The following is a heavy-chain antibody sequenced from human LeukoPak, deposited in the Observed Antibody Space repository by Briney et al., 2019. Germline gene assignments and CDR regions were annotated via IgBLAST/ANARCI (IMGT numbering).Heavy chain of an antibody. Sequence: ASVKVSCKASGYTFTGYYMHWVRQAPGQGLEWMGWINPNSGGTNYAQKFQGRVTMTRDTSISTAYMELSRLRSDDTAVYYCARVGENYYGGRIFDNWGQGTLVIVSS. V-gene: IGHV1-2*02. CDR1: GYTFTGYY. CDR2: INPNSGGT. CDR3: ARVGENYYGGRIFDN. D-gene: IGHD3-10*01. J-gene: IGHJ4*02.